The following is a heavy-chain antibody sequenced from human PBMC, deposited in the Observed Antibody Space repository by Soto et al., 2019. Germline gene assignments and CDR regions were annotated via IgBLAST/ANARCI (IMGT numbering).Heavy chain of an antibody. CDR1: GFTFTSSA. Sequence: GASVKVSCKASGFTFTSSAVQWVRQARGQRLEWIGRIVVGSGNTNYAQKFQERVTITRDMSTSTAYMELSSLRSEDTAVYYCAADKGGYFHYYGMDVWGQGTTVTVSS. V-gene: IGHV1-58*01. D-gene: IGHD2-15*01. CDR2: IVVGSGNT. J-gene: IGHJ6*02. CDR3: AADKGGYFHYYGMDV.